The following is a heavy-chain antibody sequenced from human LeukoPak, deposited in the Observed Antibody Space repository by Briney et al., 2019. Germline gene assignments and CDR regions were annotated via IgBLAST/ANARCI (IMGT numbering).Heavy chain of an antibody. J-gene: IGHJ4*02. CDR3: ARGGYQLLLYYFDY. CDR2: INHSGST. Sequence: SEALSLTCVVYGGSFSGYYWSWIRQPPGKGLEWIGEINHSGSTNYNPSLKSRVTISVDTSKNQFSLKLSSVTAADTAVYYCARGGYQLLLYYFDYWGQGTLVTVSS. D-gene: IGHD2-2*01. CDR1: GGSFSGYY. V-gene: IGHV4-34*01.